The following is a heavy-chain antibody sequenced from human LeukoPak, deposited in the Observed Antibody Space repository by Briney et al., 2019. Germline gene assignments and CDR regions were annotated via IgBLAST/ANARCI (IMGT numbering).Heavy chain of an antibody. Sequence: VASVKVSCKASGYTFTGYYMHWVRQAPGQGLEWMGWINPSSGGTNYAQKFQGWVTMTRDTSISTAYMELSRLRSDDTAVYYCARVSGWLLKENDAFDIWGQGTMVTVSS. CDR1: GYTFTGYY. CDR3: ARVSGWLLKENDAFDI. CDR2: INPSSGGT. J-gene: IGHJ3*02. V-gene: IGHV1-2*04. D-gene: IGHD1-26*01.